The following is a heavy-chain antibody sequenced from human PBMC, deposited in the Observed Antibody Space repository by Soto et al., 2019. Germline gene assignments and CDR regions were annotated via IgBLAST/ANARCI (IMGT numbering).Heavy chain of an antibody. D-gene: IGHD2-2*01. CDR2: IYYSGST. CDR3: ARYCSSTRCPSDYGMDV. Sequence: PSETLSLTCTVSGGSISSGDYYWSWIRQPPGKGLEWIGYIYYSGSTYYNPSLKSRVTISVDTSKNQFSLKLSSVTAADTAVYYCARYCSSTRCPSDYGMDVWGQGTTVTVS. CDR1: GGSISSGDYY. V-gene: IGHV4-30-4*01. J-gene: IGHJ6*02.